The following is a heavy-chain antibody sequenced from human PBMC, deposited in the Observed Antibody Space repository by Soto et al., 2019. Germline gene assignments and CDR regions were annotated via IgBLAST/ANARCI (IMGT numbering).Heavy chain of an antibody. Sequence: PGGSLRLSCAASGFTFSSYAMHWVRQAPGKGLEWVAVISYDGSNKYYADSVKGRFTISRDNSKNTLYLQMNSLRAEDTAVYYCARGGVYSGSYLGYYYYCMDVWGQGTTVTVSS. D-gene: IGHD1-26*01. J-gene: IGHJ6*02. CDR1: GFTFSSYA. CDR2: ISYDGSNK. CDR3: ARGGVYSGSYLGYYYYCMDV. V-gene: IGHV3-30-3*01.